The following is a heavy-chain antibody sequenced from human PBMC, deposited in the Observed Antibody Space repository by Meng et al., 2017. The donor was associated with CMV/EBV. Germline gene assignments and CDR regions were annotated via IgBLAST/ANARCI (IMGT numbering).Heavy chain of an antibody. D-gene: IGHD2/OR15-2a*01. CDR1: GFTVISNY. CDR3: ARAASSSMTLDP. CDR2: IYSGGST. V-gene: IGHV3-66*02. J-gene: IGHJ5*02. Sequence: LSCAASGFTVISNYMSWVRQAPGKGLEWVSVIYSGGSTYYADSVKGRFTISRDNSKNTLYLQMNSLRAEDTAVYYCARAASSSMTLDPWSQGTLVTVSS.